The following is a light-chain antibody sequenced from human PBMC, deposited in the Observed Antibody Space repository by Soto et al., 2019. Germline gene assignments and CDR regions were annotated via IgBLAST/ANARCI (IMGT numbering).Light chain of an antibody. CDR1: SSNIGSNY. CDR2: RNN. J-gene: IGLJ2*01. V-gene: IGLV1-47*01. CDR3: AAWDDSLSVL. Sequence: QSVLTQPPSASGTTGQRVTSSCSGSSSNIGSNYVYWYQQLPGTAPKLLIYRNNQRPSGVPDRFSGSKSGTSASLAISGLRSEDEADYYCAAWDDSLSVLFGGGTKVTVL.